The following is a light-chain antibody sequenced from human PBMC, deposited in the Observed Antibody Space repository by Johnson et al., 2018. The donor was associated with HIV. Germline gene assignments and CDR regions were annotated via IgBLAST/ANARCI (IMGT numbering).Light chain of an antibody. J-gene: IGLJ1*01. Sequence: QSVLTQPPSVSAAPGQKVTISCSGSSSNIGNNYVSWYQQLPGTAPKLLIYENNKRPSGIPDRFSGSKYGTSATLGITGLQTGDEADYYCGTWDSSLNAYVFGAATKVAVL. CDR1: SSNIGNNY. CDR2: ENN. V-gene: IGLV1-51*02. CDR3: GTWDSSLNAYV.